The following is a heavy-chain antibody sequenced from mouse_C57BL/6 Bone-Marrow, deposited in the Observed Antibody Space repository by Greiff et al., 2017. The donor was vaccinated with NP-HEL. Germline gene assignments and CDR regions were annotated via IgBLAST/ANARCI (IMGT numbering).Heavy chain of an antibody. CDR3: ARDSNYEDFDY. V-gene: IGHV1-42*01. D-gene: IGHD2-5*01. CDR1: GYSFTGYY. Sequence: EVQLQQSGPELVKPGASVKISCKASGYSFTGYYMNWVKQSPEKSLEWIGEINPSTGGTTYNQKFKAKATLTVDKSSSTAYMQLKSLTSEDSAVYYCARDSNYEDFDYWGQGTTLTVSS. J-gene: IGHJ2*01. CDR2: INPSTGGT.